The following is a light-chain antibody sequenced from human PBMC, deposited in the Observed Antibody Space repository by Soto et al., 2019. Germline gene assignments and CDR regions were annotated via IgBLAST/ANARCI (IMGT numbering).Light chain of an antibody. CDR3: QPRSNWPPIP. Sequence: IVLTQSPGILSLSPGERATLCFSASQSVKTFLVWYQQRPGQAPRLLIHDASHRAAGIPARFSGSGFGTDFTLTISSLEPEDAAVYYCQPRSNWPPIPSGQLTRLAI. V-gene: IGKV3-11*01. CDR2: DAS. J-gene: IGKJ5*01. CDR1: QSVKTF.